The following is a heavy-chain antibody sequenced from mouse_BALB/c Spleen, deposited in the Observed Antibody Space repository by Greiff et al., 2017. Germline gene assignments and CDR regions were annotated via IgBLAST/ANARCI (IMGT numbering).Heavy chain of an antibody. CDR3: ARDNYGNYEGFAY. V-gene: IGHV2-9*02. J-gene: IGHJ3*01. Sequence: QVQLKESGPGLVAPSQSLSITCTVSGFSLTSYGVHWVRQPPGKGLEWLGVIWAGGSTNYNSALMSRLSISKDNSKSQVFLKMNSLQTDDTAMYYCARDNYGNYEGFAYWGQGTLVTVSA. CDR1: GFSLTSYG. CDR2: IWAGGST. D-gene: IGHD2-1*01.